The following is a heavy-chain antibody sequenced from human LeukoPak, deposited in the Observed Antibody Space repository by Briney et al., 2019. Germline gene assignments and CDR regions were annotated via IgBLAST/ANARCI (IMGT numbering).Heavy chain of an antibody. CDR2: IIPIFGTA. CDR1: GGTFSSYA. D-gene: IGHD1-7*01. J-gene: IGHJ4*02. V-gene: IGHV1-69*05. CDR3: ARGSSGYNWNYSLDY. Sequence: SVTVSCKASGGTFSSYAISWVRQAPGQGLEWMGGIIPIFGTANYAQKFQGRVTITTDESTSTAYMELSSLRSEDTAVYYCARGSSGYNWNYSLDYWGQGTLVTVSS.